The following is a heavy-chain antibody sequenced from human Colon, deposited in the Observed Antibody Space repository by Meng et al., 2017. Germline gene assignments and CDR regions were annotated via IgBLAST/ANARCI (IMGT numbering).Heavy chain of an antibody. V-gene: IGHV6-1*01. CDR2: TYYRSEWQN. CDR1: GDSVSSNRAL. Sequence: QDQLPQSGPGLVKPSQTLSLTCAISGDSVSSNRALWHWVRQSPSRGLEWLGQTYYRSEWQNHYGVSVKSRITINADTSRNHLSLHLNSVTPEDTAVYYCTTWYGEYWGQGTLVTVSS. D-gene: IGHD3-10*01. CDR3: TTWYGEY. J-gene: IGHJ4*02.